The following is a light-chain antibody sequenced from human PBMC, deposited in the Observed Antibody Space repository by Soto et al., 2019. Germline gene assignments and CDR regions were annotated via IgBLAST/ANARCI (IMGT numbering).Light chain of an antibody. Sequence: QSALTQPPSLSGAPGQRVTISCTGSGSNIGAGYDVHWYQQLPGTAPKLLIYGYNNRPSGVPDRFSGSKSGTSASLAITGLQAEDEADYYCQSYDNSLSGSYVFGTGTKLTVL. J-gene: IGLJ1*01. V-gene: IGLV1-40*01. CDR3: QSYDNSLSGSYV. CDR2: GYN. CDR1: GSNIGAGYD.